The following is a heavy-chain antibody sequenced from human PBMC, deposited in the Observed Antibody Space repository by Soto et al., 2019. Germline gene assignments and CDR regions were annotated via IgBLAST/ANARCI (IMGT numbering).Heavy chain of an antibody. V-gene: IGHV4-59*01. J-gene: IGHJ5*02. CDR1: GGSISSYY. CDR3: ARARQQWLVRWFDP. D-gene: IGHD6-19*01. CDR2: IYYSGST. Sequence: SETLSLTCTVSGGSISSYYWSWIRQPPGKGLEWIGCIYYSGSTNYNPSLKSRVTISVDTSKNQFSLKLSSVTAADTAVYYCARARQQWLVRWFDPWGQGTLVTVSS.